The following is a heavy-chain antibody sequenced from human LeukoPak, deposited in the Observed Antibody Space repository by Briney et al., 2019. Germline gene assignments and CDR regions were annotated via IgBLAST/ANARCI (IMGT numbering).Heavy chain of an antibody. D-gene: IGHD3-10*01. J-gene: IGHJ3*02. Sequence: SETLSLTCTVSGGSISSYYWSWIRQPPGKGLEWIGEINHSGSTTYNPSLKSRVTISVDTSKKQFSLTLSSVTAADTAVYYCARSDGYGLVGIWGQGTMVTVSS. CDR1: GGSISSYY. V-gene: IGHV4-34*01. CDR3: ARSDGYGLVGI. CDR2: INHSGST.